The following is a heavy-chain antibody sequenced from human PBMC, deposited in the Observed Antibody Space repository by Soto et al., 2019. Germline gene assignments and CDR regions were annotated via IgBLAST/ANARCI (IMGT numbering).Heavy chain of an antibody. CDR1: GYTFTSYG. CDR2: ISAYNGNT. CDR3: ARDTTYYDFWSGPRGVDY. V-gene: IGHV1-18*01. D-gene: IGHD3-3*01. J-gene: IGHJ4*02. Sequence: ASVKVSCKASGYTFTSYGISWVRQAPGQGLEWMGWISAYNGNTNYAQKLQGRVTMTTDTSTSTAYMELRSLRSDDTAVYYCARDTTYYDFWSGPRGVDYWCQGPLVTVSS.